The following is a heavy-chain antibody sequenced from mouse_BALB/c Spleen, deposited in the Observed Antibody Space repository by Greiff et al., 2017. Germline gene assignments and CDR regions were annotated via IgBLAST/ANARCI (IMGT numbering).Heavy chain of an antibody. Sequence: EVQLHQSGTVLARPGASVKMSCKASGYTFTSYWMHWVKQRPGQGLEWIGAIYPGNSDTSYNQKFKGKAKLTAVTSTSTAYMELSSLTNEDSAVYCCTRLGGNYGYFDVWGAGTTVTVSS. D-gene: IGHD2-1*01. CDR2: IYPGNSDT. CDR1: GYTFTSYW. V-gene: IGHV1-5*01. J-gene: IGHJ1*01. CDR3: TRLGGNYGYFDV.